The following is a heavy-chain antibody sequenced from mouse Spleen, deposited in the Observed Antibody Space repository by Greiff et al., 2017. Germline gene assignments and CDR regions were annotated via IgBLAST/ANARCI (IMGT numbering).Heavy chain of an antibody. D-gene: IGHD3-2*02. V-gene: IGHV5-16*01. J-gene: IGHJ4*01. CDR3: ARVTSGYGGYAMDY. CDR1: GFTFSDYY. Sequence: KLMESEGGLVQPGSSMKLSCTASGFTFSDYYMAWVRQVPEKGLEWVANINYDGGSTYYLDSLKSRFIISRDNAKNILNLQMSSLKSEDTGTYYCARVTSGYGGYAMDYWGQGTSVTVSS. CDR2: INYDGGST.